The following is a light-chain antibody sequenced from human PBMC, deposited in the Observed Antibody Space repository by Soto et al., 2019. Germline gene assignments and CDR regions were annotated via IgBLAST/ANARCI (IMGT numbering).Light chain of an antibody. J-gene: IGKJ1*01. Sequence: EIVLTQSPATLSLSPGERATLSCRASQSVSSYLAWYQQKPSQAPRLLIYDASNRATGIPARFSGSGSGTDFTLTISSLEPEDFAVYYCQQRSNWQGTFGQGTKVEIK. CDR3: QQRSNWQGT. CDR2: DAS. CDR1: QSVSSY. V-gene: IGKV3-11*01.